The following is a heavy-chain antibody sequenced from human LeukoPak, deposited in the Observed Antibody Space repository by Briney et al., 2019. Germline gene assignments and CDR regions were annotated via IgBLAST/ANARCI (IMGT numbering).Heavy chain of an antibody. Sequence: PGGSLRLSCAASGFTFSNFWMNWVRQAPGKGLEWVSAISGSGGSTYYAVSVKGRFTVSRDNSRNTLYLQMNNLRPEDTAVYFCAKAPSYYDDAFDIWGQGTMVTVSS. J-gene: IGHJ3*02. CDR1: GFTFSNFW. V-gene: IGHV3-23*01. CDR3: AKAPSYYDDAFDI. D-gene: IGHD3-22*01. CDR2: ISGSGGST.